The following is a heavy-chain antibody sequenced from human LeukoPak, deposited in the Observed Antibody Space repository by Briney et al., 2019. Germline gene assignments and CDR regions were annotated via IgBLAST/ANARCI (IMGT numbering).Heavy chain of an antibody. J-gene: IGHJ6*02. D-gene: IGHD3-3*01. Sequence: GGSLRLSCAASGFTFSSYSMNWVRQAPGKGLEWVSSIGSSSSYIYYADSVKGRFTISRDNAKNSLYLQMNSLRAEDTAVYYCARVLRFLEWDYYGMDVWGQGTTVTVSS. V-gene: IGHV3-21*01. CDR3: ARVLRFLEWDYYGMDV. CDR1: GFTFSSYS. CDR2: IGSSSSYI.